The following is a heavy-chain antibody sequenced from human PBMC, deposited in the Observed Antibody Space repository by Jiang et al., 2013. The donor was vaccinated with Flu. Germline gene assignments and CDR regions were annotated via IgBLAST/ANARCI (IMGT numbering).Heavy chain of an antibody. D-gene: IGHD2-21*02. Sequence: SGPGLVKPSETLSLTCTVSGGSISSSSYYWGWIRQPPGKGLEWIGSIYYSGSTYYNPSLKSRVTISVDTSKNQFSLKLSSVTAADTAVYYCSSIIVVVTAIGDWGQGTLVTVSS. CDR3: SSIIVVVTAIGD. J-gene: IGHJ4*02. CDR1: GGSISSSSYY. CDR2: IYYSGST. V-gene: IGHV4-39*01.